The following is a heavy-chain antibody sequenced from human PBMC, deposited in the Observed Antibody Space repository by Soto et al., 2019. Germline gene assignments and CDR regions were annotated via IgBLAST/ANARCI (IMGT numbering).Heavy chain of an antibody. J-gene: IGHJ4*02. CDR3: ARGRDGDY. CDR2: ISAHNGNT. D-gene: IGHD6-6*01. CDR1: GYAFTTYG. Sequence: QVHLVQSGAEVKKPGASVKVSCKGSGYAFTTYGITWLRQAPGQGLEWMGWISAHNGNTNFAQKLQGRVTVTRDTATSTPYMERRSLRSDDTAVYYCARGRDGDYWGQGALVTVSS. V-gene: IGHV1-18*01.